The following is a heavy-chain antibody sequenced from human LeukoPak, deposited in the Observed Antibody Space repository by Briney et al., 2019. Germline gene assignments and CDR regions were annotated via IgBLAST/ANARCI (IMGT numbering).Heavy chain of an antibody. CDR3: ARDHEEGNYGMDV. D-gene: IGHD3-10*01. CDR2: ISSSGSTI. J-gene: IGHJ6*02. CDR1: GFPFSSYS. V-gene: IGHV3-48*01. Sequence: GGSLRLSCAASGFPFSSYSLNWVRQAPGKGLEWVAYISSSGSTIYYADSVKGRFTISRDNAKNSLYLQMNSLRVEDTAVYFCARDHEEGNYGMDVWGQGTTVTVSS.